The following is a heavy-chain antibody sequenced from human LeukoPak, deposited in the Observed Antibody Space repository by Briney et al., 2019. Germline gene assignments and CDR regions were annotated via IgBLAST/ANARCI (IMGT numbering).Heavy chain of an antibody. V-gene: IGHV3-21*01. CDR2: ISSSSSYI. Sequence: KPGGSLRLSCAASGFTFSSHSMNWVRQAPGKGLEWVSSISSSSSYIYYADSVKGRFTISRDNANNSLYLQMNSWRAEDTAVYYCASDSRNWNYAYWGQGTLVTVSS. J-gene: IGHJ4*02. CDR1: GFTFSSHS. CDR3: ASDSRNWNYAY. D-gene: IGHD1-7*01.